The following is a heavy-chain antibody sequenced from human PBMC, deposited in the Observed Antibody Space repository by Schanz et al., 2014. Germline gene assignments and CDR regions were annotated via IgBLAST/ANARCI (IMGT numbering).Heavy chain of an antibody. V-gene: IGHV3-7*01. D-gene: IGHD3-10*01. CDR1: GFTFSSYA. Sequence: EVQLVESGGGLVQPGGSVRLSCAVSGFTFSSYAMSWVRQAPGKGLEWVAYIKHDGSEKYHVDSVKGRFTISRDNAKGSVYLQVNSLRAEDTAVYYCARGHYGLDVWGPGTSVTVSS. J-gene: IGHJ6*02. CDR3: ARGHYGLDV. CDR2: IKHDGSEK.